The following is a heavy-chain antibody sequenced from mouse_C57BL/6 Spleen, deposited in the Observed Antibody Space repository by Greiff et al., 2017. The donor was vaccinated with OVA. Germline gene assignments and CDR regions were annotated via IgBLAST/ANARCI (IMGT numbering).Heavy chain of an antibody. CDR1: GFTFSDYY. V-gene: IGHV5-16*01. CDR3: ARERVEVAMDY. J-gene: IGHJ4*01. D-gene: IGHD1-1*01. CDR2: INYDGSST. Sequence: EVMLVESEGGLVQPGSSMKLSCTASGFTFSDYYMAWVRQVPEKGLEWVANINYDGSSTYYLDSLKSRFIISRDNAKNILYLQMSSLKSEDTATYYCARERVEVAMDYWGQGTSVTVSS.